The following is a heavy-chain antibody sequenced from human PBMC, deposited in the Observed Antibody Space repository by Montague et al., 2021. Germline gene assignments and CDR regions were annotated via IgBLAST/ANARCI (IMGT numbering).Heavy chain of an antibody. CDR1: GASINSYY. CDR3: ARFHYYDMSFDL. D-gene: IGHD3-22*01. V-gene: IGHV4-59*01. CDR2: IHYSGTT. Sequence: SETLSLTCVVSGASINSYYWSWIRQPPGKGLECTGYIHYSGTTNYNPSLKSRVPLSVDTSKNQISLKLSHVTAADTAVYYCARFHYYDMSFDLWGRGTLVTVSS. J-gene: IGHJ2*01.